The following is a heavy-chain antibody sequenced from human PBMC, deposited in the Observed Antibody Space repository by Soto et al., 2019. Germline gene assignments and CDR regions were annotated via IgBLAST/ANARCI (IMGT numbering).Heavy chain of an antibody. D-gene: IGHD3-16*01. Sequence: QVQLVQSGAEVKKPGSSVKVSCKASGGTFSSYTISWVRQAPGQGLEWMGRIIPILGIANYAQKFQGRVKITADKSTSTAYMELSSLRSEDTAVYYCARYYDYIPPYPLAFDIWCQVTMVTVSA. CDR1: GGTFSSYT. V-gene: IGHV1-69*02. J-gene: IGHJ3*02. CDR2: IIPILGIA. CDR3: ARYYDYIPPYPLAFDI.